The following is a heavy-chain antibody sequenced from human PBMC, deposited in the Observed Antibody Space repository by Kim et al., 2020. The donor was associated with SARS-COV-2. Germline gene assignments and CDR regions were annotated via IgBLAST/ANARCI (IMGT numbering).Heavy chain of an antibody. CDR2: INAGNGNT. V-gene: IGHV1-3*01. Sequence: ASVKVSCKASGYTFTSYAMHWVRQAPGQRLEWMGWINAGNGNTKYSQKFQGRVTITRDTSASTAYMELSSLRSEDTAVYYCARDIVVVTAIFYYYYGMDVWGQGAAVA. J-gene: IGHJ6*02. CDR1: GYTFTSYA. D-gene: IGHD2-21*02. CDR3: ARDIVVVTAIFYYYYGMDV.